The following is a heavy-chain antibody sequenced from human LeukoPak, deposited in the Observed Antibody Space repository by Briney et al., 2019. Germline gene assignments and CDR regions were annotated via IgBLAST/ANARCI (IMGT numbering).Heavy chain of an antibody. CDR3: AREWSAFDY. V-gene: IGHV4-59*12. J-gene: IGHJ4*02. CDR2: IHYSGAT. D-gene: IGHD2-15*01. Sequence: SETLSLTCTVSGGSISTFYWSWIRQPPGRGLEWIGYIHYSGATSYNPSLKSRVNISVDTSKNQLSLKVTSVIAADTAVYYCAREWSAFDYWSQGTLVTVSS. CDR1: GGSISTFY.